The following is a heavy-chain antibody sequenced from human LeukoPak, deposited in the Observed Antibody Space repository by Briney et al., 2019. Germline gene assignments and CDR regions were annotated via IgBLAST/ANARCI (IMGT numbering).Heavy chain of an antibody. V-gene: IGHV3-33*06. J-gene: IGHJ4*02. CDR2: IWYDGSNK. CDR3: AKERAFGGVIVQDY. CDR1: GFTFSSYG. Sequence: GGPLRLSCAASGFTFSSYGMHWVRQAPGKGLEWVAVIWYDGSNKYYADSVKGRFTISRDNSKSTLYLQMNSLRAEDTAVYYCAKERAFGGVIVQDYWGQGTLVTVSS. D-gene: IGHD3-16*02.